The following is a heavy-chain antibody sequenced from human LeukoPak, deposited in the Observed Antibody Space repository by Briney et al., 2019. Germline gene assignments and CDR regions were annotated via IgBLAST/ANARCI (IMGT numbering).Heavy chain of an antibody. J-gene: IGHJ4*02. D-gene: IGHD1-7*01. CDR3: ARAPGTTLNYFDY. CDR2: ISSSSSYI. CDR1: GFTFSDSH. V-gene: IGHV3-11*06. Sequence: PGGSLRLSCAVSGFTFSDSHMTWIRQAPGRGLEWVSSISSSSSYIYYADSVKGRFTISRDNAKNSLYLQMNSLRAEDTAVYYCARAPGTTLNYFDYWGQGTLVTVSS.